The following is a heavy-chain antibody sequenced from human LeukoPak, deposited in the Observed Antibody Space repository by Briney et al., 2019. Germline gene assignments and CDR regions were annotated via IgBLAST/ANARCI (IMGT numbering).Heavy chain of an antibody. CDR3: ARVRTIVATIVGWFDP. Sequence: ALVKASCKASGYIFTSYGISWVRQAPGQGLEWMGWISAYNGNTNYAQKLQGRVTMTTDTSTSTAYMELRSLRADDTAVYYCARVRTIVATIVGWFDPWGQGTLVTVSS. CDR1: GYIFTSYG. D-gene: IGHD5-12*01. V-gene: IGHV1-18*01. CDR2: ISAYNGNT. J-gene: IGHJ5*02.